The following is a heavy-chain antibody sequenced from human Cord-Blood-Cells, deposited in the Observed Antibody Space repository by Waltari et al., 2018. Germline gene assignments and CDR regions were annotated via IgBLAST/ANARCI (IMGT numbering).Heavy chain of an antibody. Sequence: QVQLVQSGAEVKKPGASVKVSCKASGYTFTGYYMHWVRQAPGQGLEWMGWINPNRGGTNYAQKFQGRVTMTRDTSISTAYMELSRLRSDDTAVYYCARTGRVDTAILFDYWGQGTLVTVSS. J-gene: IGHJ4*02. CDR2: INPNRGGT. CDR3: ARTGRVDTAILFDY. D-gene: IGHD5-18*01. V-gene: IGHV1-2*02. CDR1: GYTFTGYY.